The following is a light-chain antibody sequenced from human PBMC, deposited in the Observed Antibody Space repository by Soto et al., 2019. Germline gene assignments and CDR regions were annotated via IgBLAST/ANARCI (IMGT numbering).Light chain of an antibody. CDR1: QGIAET. CDR2: DTS. CDR3: QPYNEWSLT. V-gene: IGKV3-15*01. J-gene: IGKJ4*01. Sequence: MSQSPATLSVSAGDRATISCRANQGIAETLAWYQHKPGQAPSLLIYDTSTWDTGVPSRFSGSRSGTEFTLTINSLQSDDFAGYYCQPYNEWSLTFGVGTKVEIK.